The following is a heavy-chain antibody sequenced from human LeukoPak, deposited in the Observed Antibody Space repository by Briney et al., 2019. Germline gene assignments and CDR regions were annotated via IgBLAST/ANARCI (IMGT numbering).Heavy chain of an antibody. J-gene: IGHJ4*02. CDR3: ARDRSISATGYDY. Sequence: KPSETLSLTCTVSGGSISSYYWSWIRQPAGKGLEWIGRIYASGSTNYNPSLKSRVTMSVDKSKNHFSLKLTSVTAADTAVYYCARDRSISATGYDYWGQGTLVTVSS. CDR1: GGSISSYY. D-gene: IGHD6-13*01. CDR2: IYASGST. V-gene: IGHV4-4*07.